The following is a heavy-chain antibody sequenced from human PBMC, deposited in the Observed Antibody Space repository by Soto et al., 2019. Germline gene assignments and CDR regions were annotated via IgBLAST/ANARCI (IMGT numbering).Heavy chain of an antibody. J-gene: IGHJ6*02. V-gene: IGHV1-69*01. CDR2: IIPISDTT. CDR1: GGTFSSYA. Sequence: QVQLVQSGAEVKKPGSSVKVSCKASGGTFSSYAISWVRQAPGQGLEWMGGIIPISDTTNYAQKFQGRVTITADESKSTAYMELSSLRSEDTAVYYCARSQGSSTSLEIYYYYDYGMDVWGQGKRVTVSS. D-gene: IGHD2-2*01. CDR3: ARSQGSSTSLEIYYYYDYGMDV.